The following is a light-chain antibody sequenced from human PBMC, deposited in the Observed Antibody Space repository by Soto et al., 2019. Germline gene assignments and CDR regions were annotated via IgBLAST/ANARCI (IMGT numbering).Light chain of an antibody. CDR1: QSVSNN. J-gene: IGKJ5*01. V-gene: IGKV3-15*01. CDR2: GAS. CDR3: QQRSEWPIT. Sequence: EIVMKQSPATLSVSQGERATLSCRASQSVSNNLAWYQQKPGQAPRLLIYGASTRATAIPARFSGSGSGTEFTLTISSLQSEDFALYYCQQRSEWPITFGQGTRLAIK.